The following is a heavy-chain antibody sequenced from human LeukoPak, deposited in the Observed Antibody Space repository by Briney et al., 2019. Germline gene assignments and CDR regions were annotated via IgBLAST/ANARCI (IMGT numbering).Heavy chain of an antibody. J-gene: IGHJ5*02. CDR3: ARDQLSIAFWSGGRCYGRLDP. CDR2: INPNSGGT. V-gene: IGHV1-2*02. Sequence: ASVKVSCKASGYTFTGYYMHWVRQAPGQGLEWMGWINPNSGGTTYAQKFQGRVTMTRDTSISTAYMELSRLRSDDTAVYYCARDQLSIAFWSGGRCYGRLDPWGQGTLVTVSS. CDR1: GYTFTGYY. D-gene: IGHD2-15*01.